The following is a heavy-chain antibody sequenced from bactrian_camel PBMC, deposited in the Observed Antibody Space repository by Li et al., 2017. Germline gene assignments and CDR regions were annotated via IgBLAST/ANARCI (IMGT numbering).Heavy chain of an antibody. CDR1: GNGDGLSI. Sequence: HVQLVESGGASAQAGGSLGLSCVASGNGDGLSIWAWFRQAPGVTREGVASIDRFGFMAYAGSVRGRFTLSRDNAKNTLYLQMNSLKPEDAAMYYCAAEARRCLLADQWTYWGQGTQVTVS. D-gene: IGHD2*01. J-gene: IGHJ4*01. V-gene: IGHV3S53*01. CDR3: AAEARRCLLADQWTY. CDR2: IDRFGFM.